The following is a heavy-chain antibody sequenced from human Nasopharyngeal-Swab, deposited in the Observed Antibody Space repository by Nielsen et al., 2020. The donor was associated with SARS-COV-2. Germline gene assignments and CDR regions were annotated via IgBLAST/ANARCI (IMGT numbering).Heavy chain of an antibody. CDR1: GGSFSGYY. CDR2: INHSGRT. CDR3: ARGDLAYCGGDCYSDAFDI. J-gene: IGHJ3*02. V-gene: IGHV4-34*01. Sequence: LRLSCAVYGGSFSGYYWSWIRQPPGKGLEWIGEINHSGRTNYNPSLKSRVTISVDTSKNQFSLKLSSVTAADTAVYYCARGDLAYCGGDCYSDAFDIWGQGTMVTVSS. D-gene: IGHD2-21*02.